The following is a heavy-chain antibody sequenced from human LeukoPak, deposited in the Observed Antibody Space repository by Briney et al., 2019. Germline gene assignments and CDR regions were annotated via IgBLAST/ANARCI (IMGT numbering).Heavy chain of an antibody. CDR3: ARGRDGYIFDY. CDR1: GGSISGYY. V-gene: IGHV4-59*01. Sequence: SETLSLTCIVSGGSISGYYWNWIRQPPGKGLEWIGYIYYSGSSNYIPSLKSRVTISVDMSKNQFSLKLTSVTAADTAAYYCARGRDGYIFDYWGQGTLVTVSS. CDR2: IYYSGSS. D-gene: IGHD5-24*01. J-gene: IGHJ4*02.